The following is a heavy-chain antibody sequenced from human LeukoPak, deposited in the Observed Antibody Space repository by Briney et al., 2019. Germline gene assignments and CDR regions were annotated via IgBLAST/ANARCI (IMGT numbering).Heavy chain of an antibody. J-gene: IGHJ6*03. CDR3: ARAYSSGWYYPYYYYYYMDV. D-gene: IGHD6-19*01. CDR2: IRYDGSNK. CDR1: GFTFSSYG. V-gene: IGHV3-30*02. Sequence: GRSLRLSCVASGFTFSSYGMHWVRQAPGKGLEWVAFIRYDGSNKYYADSVKGRFTISRDNSKNTLYLQMNSLRAEDTAVYYCARAYSSGWYYPYYYYYYMDVWGKGTTVTVSS.